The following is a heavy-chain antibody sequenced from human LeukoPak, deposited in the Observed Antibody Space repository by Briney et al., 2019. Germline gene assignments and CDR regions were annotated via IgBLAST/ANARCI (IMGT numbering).Heavy chain of an antibody. D-gene: IGHD2-15*01. CDR1: GASIRSGDYY. CDR3: ARDCSGGSCYGAFDI. CDR2: IYDSGST. Sequence: SETLSLTCTVSGASIRSGDYYWSWIRQPPGKGLEWIGYIYDSGSTYYNPSLKSRITISVDTSENRFSLKLSSVTATDTAVYSCARDCSGGSCYGAFDIWGQGTMVTVSS. J-gene: IGHJ3*02. V-gene: IGHV4-30-4*01.